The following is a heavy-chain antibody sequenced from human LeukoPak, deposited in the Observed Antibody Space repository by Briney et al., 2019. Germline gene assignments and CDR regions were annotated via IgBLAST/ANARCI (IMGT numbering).Heavy chain of an antibody. J-gene: IGHJ4*02. CDR2: IKQDGSEK. V-gene: IGHV3-7*01. Sequence: PGGSLRLSCAASGFTFSSYWMSWVRQAPGKGLEWVANIKQDGSEKYYVDSVKGRFTISRDNAKNSLYLQMNSLRAEDTAVYYCARGGMITFGGVIGDFDYWGQGTLVTASS. D-gene: IGHD3-16*02. CDR3: ARGGMITFGGVIGDFDY. CDR1: GFTFSSYW.